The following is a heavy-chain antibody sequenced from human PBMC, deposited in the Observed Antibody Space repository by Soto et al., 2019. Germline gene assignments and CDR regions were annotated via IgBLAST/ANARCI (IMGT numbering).Heavy chain of an antibody. CDR2: IYYSGST. D-gene: IGHD6-13*01. V-gene: IGHV4-39*07. Sequence: PSETLSLTCTVSGGSISSSSYYWGWIRQPPGKGLEWSGRIYYSGSTYYNPSLKSRVTISVDTSKNQFSLKLSSVTAADTAVYYCAKLGRRGTRIAAAGTGAFDIWGQGTMVTVSS. J-gene: IGHJ3*02. CDR1: GGSISSSSYY. CDR3: AKLGRRGTRIAAAGTGAFDI.